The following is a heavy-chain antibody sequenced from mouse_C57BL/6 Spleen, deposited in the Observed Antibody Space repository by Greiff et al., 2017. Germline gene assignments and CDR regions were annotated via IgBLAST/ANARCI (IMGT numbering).Heavy chain of an antibody. CDR2: INPNNGGT. J-gene: IGHJ4*01. CDR1: GYTFTDYY. V-gene: IGHV1-26*01. D-gene: IGHD1-1*01. CDR3: ASPYYGSSDDAMDY. Sequence: EVQLQQSGPELVKPGASVKISCKASGYTFTDYYMNWVKQSHGKSLEWIGDINPNNGGTSYNQKFKGKATLTVDKSSSTAYMELRSLTSEASAVYYCASPYYGSSDDAMDYWGQGTSVTVSS.